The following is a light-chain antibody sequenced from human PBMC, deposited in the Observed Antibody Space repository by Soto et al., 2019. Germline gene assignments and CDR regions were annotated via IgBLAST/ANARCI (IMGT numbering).Light chain of an antibody. V-gene: IGKV3-15*01. CDR1: QNVYNN. CDR3: QQCRNWPLT. CDR2: DAS. J-gene: IGKJ4*01. Sequence: EIVMTQSPATLSVSPEEGATLSCKASQNVYNNLAWYQQRPGQPPRLLIYDASTRATGISARFSGSGYGTEFTLTISSLQSEDFAVYFCQQCRNWPLTFGGGTKV.